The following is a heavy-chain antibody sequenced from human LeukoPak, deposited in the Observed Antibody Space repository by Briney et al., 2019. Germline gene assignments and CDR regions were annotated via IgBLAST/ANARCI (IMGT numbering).Heavy chain of an antibody. V-gene: IGHV3-30*04. CDR2: ISYDGSNK. D-gene: IGHD4-17*01. Sequence: GGSLRLSCAASGFTFSSYAMHWVRQAPGKGLEWVAVISYDGSNKYYADSVKGRFTISRDNSKNTLYLQMNSLRAEDTAVYYCAKDLMRNTVTYSWFDPWGQGTQVTVSS. CDR3: AKDLMRNTVTYSWFDP. CDR1: GFTFSSYA. J-gene: IGHJ5*02.